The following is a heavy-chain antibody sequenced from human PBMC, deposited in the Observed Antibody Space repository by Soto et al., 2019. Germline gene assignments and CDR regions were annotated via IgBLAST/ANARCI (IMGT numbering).Heavy chain of an antibody. CDR2: ISYDGSNK. CDR3: AKAQVWQQSGWRYFDY. D-gene: IGHD6-13*01. J-gene: IGHJ4*02. Sequence: QVQLVESRGGVVQPGRSLRLSCAAAGFTVSSYGMNWVRQAPGKGLKWVAVISYDGSNKYYADSVKGRFTISRDNSKNTLYLQMNSLRAEDTAGYYCAKAQVWQQSGWRYFDYWGQGTLVTVSS. V-gene: IGHV3-30*18. CDR1: GFTVSSYG.